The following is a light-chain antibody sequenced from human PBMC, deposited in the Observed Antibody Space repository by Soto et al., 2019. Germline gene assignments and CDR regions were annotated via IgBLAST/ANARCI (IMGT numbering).Light chain of an antibody. J-gene: IGKJ5*01. Sequence: EVVLTQSPATLSLSPGERATLSCRASQSVSSYLAWYQQRPGQAPRLLIYGASNRATGIPARFSGSGSGTDFTLTISSIEDEDFGVYYCQPRTDWPMTFGQGTRLEIK. CDR2: GAS. V-gene: IGKV3-11*01. CDR1: QSVSSY. CDR3: QPRTDWPMT.